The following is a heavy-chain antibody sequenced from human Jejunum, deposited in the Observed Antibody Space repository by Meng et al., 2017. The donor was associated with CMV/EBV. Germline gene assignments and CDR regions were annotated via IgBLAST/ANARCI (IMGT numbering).Heavy chain of an antibody. CDR2: IGTAGDT. J-gene: IGHJ6*02. Sequence: SGFTGSRYDMYWGRQATGKSLEWVAGIGTAGDTYYPGSVRGRFSISRENAKNSLYLQMNSLRAGDTAVYYCIRGGIQRSGLDSMDVWGQGTTVTVSS. D-gene: IGHD5-18*01. V-gene: IGHV3-13*01. CDR1: GFTGSRYD. CDR3: IRGGIQRSGLDSMDV.